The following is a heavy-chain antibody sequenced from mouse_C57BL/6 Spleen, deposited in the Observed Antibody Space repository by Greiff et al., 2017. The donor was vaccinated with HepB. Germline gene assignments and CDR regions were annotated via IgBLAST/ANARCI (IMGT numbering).Heavy chain of an antibody. Sequence: EVQLQQSGTVLARSGASVKMSCKTSGYTFTSYWMHWVKQRPGQGLEWIGAIYPGNSDSSYNQKFKGQAKLTAVSTASTAYMELSSLTNEDSAVYYCTRSYYSNYSDYWGQGTTLTVSS. J-gene: IGHJ2*01. CDR1: GYTFTSYW. V-gene: IGHV1-5*01. CDR2: IYPGNSDS. D-gene: IGHD2-5*01. CDR3: TRSYYSNYSDY.